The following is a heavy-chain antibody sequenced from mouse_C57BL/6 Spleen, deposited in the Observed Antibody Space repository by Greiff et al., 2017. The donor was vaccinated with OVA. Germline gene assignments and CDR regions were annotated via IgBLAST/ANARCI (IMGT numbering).Heavy chain of an antibody. D-gene: IGHD2-1*01. CDR2: ISRGGDYT. CDR3: TRDGNYPYFDY. CDR1: GFTFSSYA. Sequence: EVHLVESGEGLVKPGGSLKLSCAASGFTFSSYAMSWVRQTPEKRLEWVAYISRGGDYTYYADTVKGRFTISRDNARNTLYLQMSSLTSEDTAVYYCTRDGNYPYFDYWGQGTTLTVSS. J-gene: IGHJ2*01. V-gene: IGHV5-9-1*02.